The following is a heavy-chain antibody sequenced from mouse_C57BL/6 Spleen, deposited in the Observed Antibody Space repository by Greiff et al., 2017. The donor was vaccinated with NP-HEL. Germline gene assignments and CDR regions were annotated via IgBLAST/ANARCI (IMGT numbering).Heavy chain of an antibody. J-gene: IGHJ2*01. CDR2: IDPSDSYT. D-gene: IGHD2-1*01. Sequence: QVQLQQPGAELVRPGTSVKLSCKASGYTFTSYWMHWVKQRPGHGLEWIGVIDPSDSYTNYNQKFKGKATLTVDTSSSTAYMQLSSLTSEDSAVYYCAREGNGNYEFYWGQGTTLTVSS. CDR1: GYTFTSYW. CDR3: AREGNGNYEFY. V-gene: IGHV1-59*01.